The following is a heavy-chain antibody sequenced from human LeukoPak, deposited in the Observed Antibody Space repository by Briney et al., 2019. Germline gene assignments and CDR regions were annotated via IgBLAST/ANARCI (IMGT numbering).Heavy chain of an antibody. J-gene: IGHJ3*02. V-gene: IGHV1-8*01. D-gene: IGHD6-13*01. CDR1: GYTFTSYD. Sequence: ASVKVSCKASGYTFTSYDINWVRQATGQGLEWMGWMSPNSGNTGYAQKFQGRVTITADKSTSTAYMELSSLRSEDTAVYYCARVPTSSSWYKVGTPRDAFDIWGQGTMVTVSS. CDR3: ARVPTSSSWYKVGTPRDAFDI. CDR2: MSPNSGNT.